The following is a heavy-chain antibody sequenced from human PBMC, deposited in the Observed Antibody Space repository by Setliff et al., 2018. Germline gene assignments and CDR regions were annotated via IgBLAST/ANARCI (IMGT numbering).Heavy chain of an antibody. CDR3: FGAGTCSY. CDR1: GFIVSNNE. D-gene: IGHD3-10*01. V-gene: IGHV3-53*01. J-gene: IGHJ4*02. Sequence: LRLSCEVSGFIVSNNEMSWVRQAPGKGLEWVSVTYSDGRTNYADSVKGRFTLSRDNSKNTLYLQMNSLRAEDTAVYYCFGAGTCSYWGQGTLVTVSS. CDR2: TYSDGRT.